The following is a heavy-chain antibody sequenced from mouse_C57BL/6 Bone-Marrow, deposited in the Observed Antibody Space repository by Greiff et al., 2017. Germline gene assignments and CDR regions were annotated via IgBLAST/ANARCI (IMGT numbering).Heavy chain of an antibody. D-gene: IGHD1-1*01. J-gene: IGHJ3*01. CDR3: ARNSGSSWFAY. CDR1: GFTFSSYG. CDR2: ISNGGSYT. V-gene: IGHV5-6*02. Sequence: EVMLVESGGDLVKPGGSLKLSCAASGFTFSSYGMSWVRQTPDKRLEWVANISNGGSYTYYPDSVKGRFTISRDNAKNTLYLQMSSLQSDETAMYYCARNSGSSWFAYWGQGTLVTVSA.